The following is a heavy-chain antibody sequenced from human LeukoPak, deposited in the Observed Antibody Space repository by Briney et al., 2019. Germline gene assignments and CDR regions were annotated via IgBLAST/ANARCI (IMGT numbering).Heavy chain of an antibody. CDR1: GFTFSSCG. J-gene: IGHJ3*02. V-gene: IGHV3-30*18. Sequence: PGRSLRLSCAASGFTFSSCGMHWVRQAPGKGLEWVAVISYDGSNKYYADSVKGRFTISRDNSKNTLYLQMNSLRAEDTAVYYCAKVTSVGFYYDNSGYFDMWGQGTVVTVSS. CDR2: ISYDGSNK. CDR3: AKVTSVGFYYDNSGYFDM. D-gene: IGHD3-22*01.